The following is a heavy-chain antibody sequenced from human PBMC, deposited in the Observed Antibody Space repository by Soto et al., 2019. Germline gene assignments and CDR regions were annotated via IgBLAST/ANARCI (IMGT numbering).Heavy chain of an antibody. Sequence: PSETLSLTCGDCGGPFSGHYWTRIRQPRGTGLELIGEINHSGSTNYNPSLKSRVTISVDTSKNQFSLKLTSVTAADTAVYYCARDKITGLFDYWGQGTLVTVSS. CDR2: INHSGST. J-gene: IGHJ4*02. CDR1: GGPFSGHY. D-gene: IGHD2-8*02. V-gene: IGHV4-34*01. CDR3: ARDKITGLFDY.